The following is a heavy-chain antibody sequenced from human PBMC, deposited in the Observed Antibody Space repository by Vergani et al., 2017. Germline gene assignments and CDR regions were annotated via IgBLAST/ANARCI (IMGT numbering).Heavy chain of an antibody. D-gene: IGHD1-1*01. CDR1: EYSFGNYW. CDR3: ARHTTYTDS. CDR2: IYPADSDT. V-gene: IGHV5-51*01. J-gene: IGHJ4*02. Sequence: EVELVQSGPEKRKPGESLKISCKGSEYSFGNYWIGWVRQMPGKGLEWTGIIYPADSDTRYSPSFQGQVTISADKSISTAFLQWDSLKASDTALYYCARHTTYTDSWGQGTLVTVSS.